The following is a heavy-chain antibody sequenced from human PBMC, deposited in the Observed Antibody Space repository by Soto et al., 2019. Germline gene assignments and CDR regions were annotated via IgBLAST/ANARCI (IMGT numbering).Heavy chain of an antibody. CDR2: ITNSGCT. Sequence: SETLSLTCDVFNGSFSGYYWSWIRQPPGKGLEWIGEITNSGCTNYNPSLKSRVTILIDRSKNHFSLKVTSVTAADTAVYYCARGLEYFQHWGQGTLVTVSS. CDR1: NGSFSGYY. CDR3: ARGLEYFQH. J-gene: IGHJ1*01. V-gene: IGHV4-34*01.